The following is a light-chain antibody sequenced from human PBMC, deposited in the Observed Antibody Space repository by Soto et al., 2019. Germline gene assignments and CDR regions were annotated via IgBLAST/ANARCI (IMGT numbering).Light chain of an antibody. CDR2: AAS. V-gene: IGKV1-12*02. CDR1: QDIGAW. CDR3: QQANSFRS. Sequence: DIQMTQSPSFVSASVGDRVTITCRASQDIGAWLAWYQHKPGTAPKLLIYAASSLESGVPSRFSGSGSGTDFTLIISSLQPEDFAIYYCQQANSFRSFGGGTKIEIK. J-gene: IGKJ4*01.